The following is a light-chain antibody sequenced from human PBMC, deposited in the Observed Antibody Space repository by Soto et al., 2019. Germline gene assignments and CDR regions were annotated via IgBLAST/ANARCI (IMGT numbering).Light chain of an antibody. CDR2: AAP. CDR3: QQLNHFPLT. J-gene: IGKJ4*01. CDR1: QGITRY. Sequence: DIQLTQSPSFLSASVGDRVTITCRASQGITRYLAWYQQKPGKAPKLLIYAAPTLQGGVPSRFSGSGSGTEFSLKISSLQPEDFATDYCQQLNHFPLTFGGGTNVEIK. V-gene: IGKV1-9*01.